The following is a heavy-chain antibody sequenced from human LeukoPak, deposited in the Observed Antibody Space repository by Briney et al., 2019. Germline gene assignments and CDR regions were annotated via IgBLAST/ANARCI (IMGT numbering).Heavy chain of an antibody. V-gene: IGHV3-15*01. J-gene: IGHJ4*02. CDR1: GFTFSNAW. CDR2: IKSKTDGGTT. Sequence: NAGGSLRLSCAASGFTFSNAWMSWVRQAPGKGLEWVGRIKSKTDGGTTDYAAPVKGRFTISRDDSKNTLYLQMNSLKTEDTAVYYCTREFPSGSLDYWGQGTLVTVSS. D-gene: IGHD1-26*01. CDR3: TREFPSGSLDY.